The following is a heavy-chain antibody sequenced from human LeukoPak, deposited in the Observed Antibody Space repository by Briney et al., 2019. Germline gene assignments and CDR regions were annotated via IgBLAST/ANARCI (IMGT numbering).Heavy chain of an antibody. Sequence: PGGSLRLSCAASGFTFSSYGIHWVRQGPGKGLEWVAFIRFDGSNKYYADSVKGRFTISRDNAKNTLYLQMNSLRAEDTAVYYCARGAVRGYFDWFQYMDVWGKGTTVTVSS. V-gene: IGHV3-30*02. J-gene: IGHJ6*03. CDR1: GFTFSSYG. CDR2: IRFDGSNK. D-gene: IGHD3-9*01. CDR3: ARGAVRGYFDWFQYMDV.